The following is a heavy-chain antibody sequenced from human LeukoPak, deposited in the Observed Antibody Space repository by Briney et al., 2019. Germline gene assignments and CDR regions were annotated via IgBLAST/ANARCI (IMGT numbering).Heavy chain of an antibody. D-gene: IGHD2-8*01. V-gene: IGHV3-74*01. J-gene: IGHJ3*01. CDR1: GFTFSSYW. Sequence: GGSLRLSCAASGFTFSSYWMHWVRRSPGKGLLWVSNISPDGNTRSHAESVQGRFTISRDNAKNTLYLQMSSLTADDTAVYYCARDPNGAGDFWGQGTMVTVSS. CDR2: ISPDGNTR. CDR3: ARDPNGAGDF.